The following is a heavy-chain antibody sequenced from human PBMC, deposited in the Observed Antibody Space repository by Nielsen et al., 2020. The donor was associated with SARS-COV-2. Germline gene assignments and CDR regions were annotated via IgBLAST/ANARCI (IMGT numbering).Heavy chain of an antibody. CDR1: GDGFNNYW. CDR2: IYPGKSET. Sequence: GSSVRISCVGSGDGFNNYWLGWVRQMPGKGLEWLGIIYPGKSETRYSSSFEGQVTISVDKSINTAYLQWISLEASDTAIYYCARLLRPWYFDLWGRGTLLIVSS. CDR3: ARLLRPWYFDL. J-gene: IGHJ2*01. V-gene: IGHV5-51*01.